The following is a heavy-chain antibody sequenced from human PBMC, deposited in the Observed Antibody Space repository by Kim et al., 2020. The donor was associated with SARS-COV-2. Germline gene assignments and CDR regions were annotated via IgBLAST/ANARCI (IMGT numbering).Heavy chain of an antibody. CDR1: GGSISSSNW. D-gene: IGHD2-2*01. CDR3: ARDLEVVPAATTSHYGMDV. CDR2: IYHSGST. Sequence: SETLSLTCAVSGGSISSSNWWSWVRQPPGKGLEWIGEIYHSGSTNYNPSLKSRVTISVDKSKNQFSLKLSSVTAADTAVYYCARDLEVVPAATTSHYGMDVWGQGTTVTVSS. J-gene: IGHJ6*02. V-gene: IGHV4-4*02.